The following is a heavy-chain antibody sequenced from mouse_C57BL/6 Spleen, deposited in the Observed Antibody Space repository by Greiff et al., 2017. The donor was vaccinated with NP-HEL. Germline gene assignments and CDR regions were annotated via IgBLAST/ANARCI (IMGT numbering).Heavy chain of an antibody. Sequence: QVQLQQPGTELVKPGASVKLSCKASGYTFTSYWMHWVKQRPGQGLEWIGNINPSNGGTNYNEKFKSKATLTVDKSSSTAYMQLSSLTSEDSAVYYCAFYDYDVVDVGYYAMDYWGQGTSVTVSS. J-gene: IGHJ4*01. CDR3: AFYDYDVVDVGYYAMDY. CDR1: GYTFTSYW. D-gene: IGHD2-4*01. V-gene: IGHV1-53*01. CDR2: INPSNGGT.